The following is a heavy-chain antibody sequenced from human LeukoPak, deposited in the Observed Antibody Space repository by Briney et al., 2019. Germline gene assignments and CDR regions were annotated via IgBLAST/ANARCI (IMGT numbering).Heavy chain of an antibody. Sequence: PSETLSLTCAVYGGSFSGYYWSWIRQPPGKGLEWIGEINHSGSTKYNPSLKSRVNISVDTSKNQSSLKLSPVTAADTAVYYRARVNTMIVVDYWGQGTLVTVSS. CDR3: ARVNTMIVVDY. CDR2: INHSGST. V-gene: IGHV4-34*01. J-gene: IGHJ4*02. D-gene: IGHD3-22*01. CDR1: GGSFSGYY.